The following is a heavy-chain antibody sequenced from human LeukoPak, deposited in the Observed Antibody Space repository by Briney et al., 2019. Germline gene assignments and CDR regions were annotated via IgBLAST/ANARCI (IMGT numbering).Heavy chain of an antibody. CDR2: ISTYNGNT. D-gene: IGHD3-9*01. CDR3: ARALDILTGPDY. CDR1: GYTFTNCG. Sequence: ASVKVSCKASGYTFTNCGISWVRQAPGQGLEWMGWISTYNGNTNYAQKVQGRVTMTTDTSTSTAYMELRSLRSDDTAMYYCARALDILTGPDYWGQGTLVTVSS. J-gene: IGHJ4*02. V-gene: IGHV1-18*01.